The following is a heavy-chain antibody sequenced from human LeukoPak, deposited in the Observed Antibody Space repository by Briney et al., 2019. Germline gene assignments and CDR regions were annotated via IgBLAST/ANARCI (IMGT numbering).Heavy chain of an antibody. Sequence: GASVKVSCKASGYTFTSYYMHWVRQAPGQGLEWMGIINPSGGSTSYAQKFQGRVTMTRDTSTSTVYMELSSLRSEDTAVYYCARESGPAMLGYYVDYWGQGTLVTVSS. CDR2: INPSGGST. V-gene: IGHV1-46*01. CDR3: ARESGPAMLGYYVDY. CDR1: GYTFTSYY. J-gene: IGHJ4*02. D-gene: IGHD5-18*01.